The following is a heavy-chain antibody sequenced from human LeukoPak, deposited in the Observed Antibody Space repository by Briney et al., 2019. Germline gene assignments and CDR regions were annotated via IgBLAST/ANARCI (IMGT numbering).Heavy chain of an antibody. V-gene: IGHV4-39*07. CDR3: ARGPYYDSSGYYNY. J-gene: IGHJ4*02. Sequence: PSETLSLTCTVSGGSISRSSYYWGCIRQPPGKGLEWIGEINHSGSTNYNPSLKSRVTISVDTSKNQFSLKLSSVTAADTAVYYCARGPYYDSSGYYNYWGQGTLVTVSS. D-gene: IGHD3-22*01. CDR1: GGSISRSSYY. CDR2: INHSGST.